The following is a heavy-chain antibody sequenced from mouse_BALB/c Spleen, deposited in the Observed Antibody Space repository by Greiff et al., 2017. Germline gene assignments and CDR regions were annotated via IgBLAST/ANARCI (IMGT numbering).Heavy chain of an antibody. CDR3: ARDSGYYAMDY. Sequence: QVQLQQSAAELARPGASVKMSCKASGYTFTSYTMHWVKQRPGQGLEWIGYINPSSGYTEYNQKFKDKTTLTADKSSSTAYMQLSSLTSEDSAVYYCARDSGYYAMDYWGQGTSVTVSS. V-gene: IGHV1-4*02. CDR2: INPSSGYT. J-gene: IGHJ4*01. CDR1: GYTFTSYT.